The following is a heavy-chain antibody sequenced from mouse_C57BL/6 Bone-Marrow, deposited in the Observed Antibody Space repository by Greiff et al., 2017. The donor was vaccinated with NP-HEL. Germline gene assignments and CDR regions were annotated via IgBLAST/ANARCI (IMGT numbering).Heavy chain of an antibody. CDR1: GYSFTGYY. CDR3: ALGFDY. V-gene: IGHV1-42*01. J-gene: IGHJ2*01. CDR2: INPSTGGT. D-gene: IGHD3-3*01. Sequence: VQLKQSGPELVKPGASVKISCKASGYSFTGYYMNWVKQSPEKSLEWIGEINPSTGGTTYNQKFKAKATLTVDKSSSTAYMQLKSLTSEDSAVYYCALGFDYWGQGTTLTVSS.